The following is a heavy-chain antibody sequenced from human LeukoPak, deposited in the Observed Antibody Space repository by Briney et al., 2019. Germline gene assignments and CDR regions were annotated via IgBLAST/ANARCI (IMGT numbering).Heavy chain of an antibody. Sequence: GGSLRLSCAASGFTFSSYSMNWVRQAPGKGLEWVSSISSSSSYIYYADSVKGRFTISRDNAKNSLYLQMNSLRAEDTAVYYCAGSIEVAVAGTDAFDIWGQGTMVTVSS. CDR2: ISSSSSYI. CDR3: AGSIEVAVAGTDAFDI. J-gene: IGHJ3*02. V-gene: IGHV3-21*01. D-gene: IGHD6-19*01. CDR1: GFTFSSYS.